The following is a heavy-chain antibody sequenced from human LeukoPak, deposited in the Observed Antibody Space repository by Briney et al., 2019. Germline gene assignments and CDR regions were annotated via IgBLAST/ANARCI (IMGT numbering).Heavy chain of an antibody. CDR1: GGTFSSYA. J-gene: IGHJ3*02. V-gene: IGHV1-69*01. Sequence: GASVKVSCKASGGTFSSYAISWVRQSPGQGLEWMGGIIPIFGTANYAQKFQGRVTITADESTSTAYMELSSLRSEDTAVYHCAYGDYDSNPGAFDIWGQGTMVTVSS. CDR2: IIPIFGTA. D-gene: IGHD3-22*01. CDR3: AYGDYDSNPGAFDI.